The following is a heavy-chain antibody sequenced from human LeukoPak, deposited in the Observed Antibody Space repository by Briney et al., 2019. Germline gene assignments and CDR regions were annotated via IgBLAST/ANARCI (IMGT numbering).Heavy chain of an antibody. Sequence: PGGSLRLSCAASGFTFSSYSMNWVRQAPREGLEWVSSISSSSSYIYYADSVKGRFTIPRDNAKNSLYLQMNSLRAEDTAVYYCARDLDTAMAHDAFDIWGQGTMVTVSS. V-gene: IGHV3-21*01. CDR3: ARDLDTAMAHDAFDI. J-gene: IGHJ3*02. D-gene: IGHD5-18*01. CDR1: GFTFSSYS. CDR2: ISSSSSYI.